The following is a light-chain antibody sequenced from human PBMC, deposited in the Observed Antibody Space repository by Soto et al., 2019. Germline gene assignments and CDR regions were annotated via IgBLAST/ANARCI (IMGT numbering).Light chain of an antibody. V-gene: IGKV3-11*01. CDR2: DAS. CDR1: QSVSSY. Sequence: EIVLTQSPATLSLSPGERATLSCRASQSVSSYFAWYQQKPGQAPRLLIYDASNRATGIPARFSGSGSGTDFTLTISSLEPEDFAVYYCQQRSNWPITFGPGTKVVIK. J-gene: IGKJ3*01. CDR3: QQRSNWPIT.